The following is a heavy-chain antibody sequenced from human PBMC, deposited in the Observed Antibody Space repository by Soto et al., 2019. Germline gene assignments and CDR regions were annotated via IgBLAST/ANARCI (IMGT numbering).Heavy chain of an antibody. CDR2: VSYDGTNK. V-gene: IGHV3-30-3*01. J-gene: IGHJ6*02. Sequence: QVQVVESGGGVVQPGRSLRLSCAASGFIFSSYDMHWVRQAPGKGLEWVAGVSYDGTNKYSADSVKGRFTISRDNSKNTLYLEMNSLRPEDTAMYYCAREKQSGGYSYGPTYYPYFHGLDVWGQGASVTVSS. D-gene: IGHD5-18*01. CDR1: GFIFSSYD. CDR3: AREKQSGGYSYGPTYYPYFHGLDV.